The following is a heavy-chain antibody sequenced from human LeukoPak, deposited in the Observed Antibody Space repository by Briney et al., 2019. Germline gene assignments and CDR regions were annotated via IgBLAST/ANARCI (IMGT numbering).Heavy chain of an antibody. CDR1: GFTFSSYA. CDR3: ARGTTGYYYYGMDV. CDR2: ISYDGSNK. D-gene: IGHD1-7*01. J-gene: IGHJ6*02. V-gene: IGHV3-30-3*01. Sequence: GGSLRLSCAASGFTFSSYAMHWVRQAPGKGLEWVAVISYDGSNKYYADSVKGRFTISRDNSKNTLYLQMNSLRAEDTAVYYCARGTTGYYYYGMDVWGQGTTVTVSS.